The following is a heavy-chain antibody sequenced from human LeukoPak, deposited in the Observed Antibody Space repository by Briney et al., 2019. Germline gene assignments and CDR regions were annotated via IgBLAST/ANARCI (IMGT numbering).Heavy chain of an antibody. J-gene: IGHJ4*02. D-gene: IGHD3-22*01. CDR1: GFTLSNYA. CDR3: AKDRSRYDSSAYDFDY. V-gene: IGHV3-23*01. CDR2: ISGSGGST. Sequence: PGGSLRLSCVASGFTLSNYAMTWVRQAPGKGLEWVSGISGSGGSTYYADSVKGRFTISRDNSKNTLHLQMNSLRAEDTAVYYCAKDRSRYDSSAYDFDYWGQGTLVTVSS.